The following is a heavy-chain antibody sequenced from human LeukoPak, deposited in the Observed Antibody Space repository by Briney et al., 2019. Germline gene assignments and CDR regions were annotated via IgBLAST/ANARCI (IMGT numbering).Heavy chain of an antibody. D-gene: IGHD3-10*01. CDR1: GASVSSYF. V-gene: IGHV4-59*02. CDR2: VYHSGSS. CDR3: ARARQFTMVRGVITYYFDY. Sequence: SETLSLTCTVSGASVSSYFWSWIRQSPEKGLEWIGYVYHSGSSSSNPSLQSRVTISQDTSRNQFSLKLSSVTAADTAVYYCARARQFTMVRGVITYYFDYWGQGTLVTVSS. J-gene: IGHJ4*02.